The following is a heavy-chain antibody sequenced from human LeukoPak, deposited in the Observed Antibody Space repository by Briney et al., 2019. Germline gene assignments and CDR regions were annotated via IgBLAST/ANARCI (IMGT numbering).Heavy chain of an antibody. CDR1: GFTFSSYA. Sequence: GGSLRLSCAASGFTFSSYAISWVRQAPGKGLEWVSAISGSGGSTYYADSVKGRFTISRDNSKNTLYLQMNSLRAEDTAVYYCAKNSGGSMVRGVIRRNNWFDPWGQGTLVTVSS. J-gene: IGHJ5*02. D-gene: IGHD3-10*01. CDR3: AKNSGGSMVRGVIRRNNWFDP. CDR2: ISGSGGST. V-gene: IGHV3-23*01.